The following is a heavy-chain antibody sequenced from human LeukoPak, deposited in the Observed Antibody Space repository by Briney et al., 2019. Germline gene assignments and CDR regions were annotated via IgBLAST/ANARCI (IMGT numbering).Heavy chain of an antibody. CDR1: RFALRDYD. CDR2: IGISGDT. V-gene: IGHV3-13*01. CDR3: ARGGIQVSGIDEIDY. Sequence: GGSLRLSCAASRFALRDYDMHWVRQVRGRGLEWVSAIGISGDTYYPNSVKGRFTVSRENAKNSLYLQMNSLTAGDTAVYYCARGGIQVSGIDEIDYWGQGTLVTVSS. J-gene: IGHJ4*02. D-gene: IGHD6-19*01.